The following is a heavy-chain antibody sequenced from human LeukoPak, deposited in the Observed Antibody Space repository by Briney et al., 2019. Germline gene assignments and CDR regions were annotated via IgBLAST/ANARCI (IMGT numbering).Heavy chain of an antibody. CDR2: IIPIFGTA. J-gene: IGHJ4*02. CDR3: ARDKGGRYDSRAHDAPFDY. Sequence: ASVKVSCKASGGTFSSYAISWVRQAPGQGLEWMGRIIPIFGTANYAQKFQGRVTITTDESTSTAYMELSSLRSEDTAVYYCARDKGGRYDSRAHDAPFDYWGQGTLVTVSS. D-gene: IGHD3-22*01. V-gene: IGHV1-69*05. CDR1: GGTFSSYA.